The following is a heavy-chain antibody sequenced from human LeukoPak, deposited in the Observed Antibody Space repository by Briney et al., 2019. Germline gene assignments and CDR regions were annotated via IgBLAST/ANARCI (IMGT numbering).Heavy chain of an antibody. CDR3: ARRYYDTTGYAFDI. D-gene: IGHD3-22*01. V-gene: IGHV3-21*01. J-gene: IGHJ3*02. CDR2: VGRDGSI. Sequence: GGSLRLSCVASGFTFNTYTMNWVRQAPGKGLEWISCVGRDGSIHYADSVKGRITISRDNAKNSLFLQMNSLRAEDTAIYYCARRYYDTTGYAFDIWGQGTTVTVSS. CDR1: GFTFNTYT.